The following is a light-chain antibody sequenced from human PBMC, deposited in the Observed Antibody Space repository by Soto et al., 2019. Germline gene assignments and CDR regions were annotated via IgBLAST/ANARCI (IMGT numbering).Light chain of an antibody. CDR1: QSVSSK. V-gene: IGKV3-15*01. J-gene: IGKJ4*01. CDR2: GAS. CDR3: QQYDNWPLT. Sequence: EIVMTQSPATLSVSPGTRATLSCRASQSVSSKLAWYQHKPGQAPRLLIYGASTRATGIPARFSGSGSGTEFTLTISRLQSEDFAIYYCQQYDNWPLTFGRGTKVEIK.